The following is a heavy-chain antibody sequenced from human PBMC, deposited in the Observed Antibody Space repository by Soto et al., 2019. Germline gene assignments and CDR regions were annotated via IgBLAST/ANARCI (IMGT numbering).Heavy chain of an antibody. Sequence: GGSLRLSCAASGFTFSSYAMSWVRQAPGKGLEWVSAISGSGGSTYYADSVKGRFTISRDNSKNTLYLQMNSLRAEDTAVYYCAKEIVYYYGSGQNWFDPWGQGTLVPVSS. CDR3: AKEIVYYYGSGQNWFDP. CDR1: GFTFSSYA. CDR2: ISGSGGST. J-gene: IGHJ5*02. V-gene: IGHV3-23*01. D-gene: IGHD3-10*01.